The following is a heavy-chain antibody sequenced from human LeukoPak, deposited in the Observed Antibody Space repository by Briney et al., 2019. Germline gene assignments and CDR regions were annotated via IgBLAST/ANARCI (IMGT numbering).Heavy chain of an antibody. V-gene: IGHV3-23*01. CDR1: GFTFSSYA. CDR3: ARQKYSSSWPIYFDY. J-gene: IGHJ4*02. D-gene: IGHD6-13*01. Sequence: GGSLRLSCVASGFTFSSYAMSWVRQAPEKEREWVSVVSGRGGSTYYADPVKGRFTISRDNSKNTLYLQMNSLRAEDTDVYYCARQKYSSSWPIYFDYWGQGTLVTVSS. CDR2: VSGRGGST.